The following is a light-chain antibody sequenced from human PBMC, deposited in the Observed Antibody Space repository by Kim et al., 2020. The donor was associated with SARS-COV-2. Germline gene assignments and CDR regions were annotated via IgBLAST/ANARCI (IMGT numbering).Light chain of an antibody. CDR3: SSYSTSSTPVV. CDR2: EVS. V-gene: IGLV2-14*01. CDR1: SSDVGAYDY. J-gene: IGLJ2*01. Sequence: QSITIPCTGTSSDVGAYDYVSWYRQHPGKAPKLMLYEVSNRPSGVPDRFSGSKSGNTASLTISGLQADDEADYYCSSYSTSSTPVVFGGGTQLTVL.